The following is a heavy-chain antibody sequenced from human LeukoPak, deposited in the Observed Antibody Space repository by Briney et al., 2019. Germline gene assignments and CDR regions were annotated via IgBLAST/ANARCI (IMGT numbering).Heavy chain of an antibody. D-gene: IGHD5-18*01. CDR1: GYTFTGYY. Sequence: ASVNVSCTASGYTFTGYYMHWVRQAPGQGLEWMGWINPSSGGTNYAQKFQGRVTMTRDTSISTAYMELSRLRSDDTAVYYCAREHSYGYYSYWGQGTLVTVSS. CDR3: AREHSYGYYSY. J-gene: IGHJ4*02. V-gene: IGHV1-2*02. CDR2: INPSSGGT.